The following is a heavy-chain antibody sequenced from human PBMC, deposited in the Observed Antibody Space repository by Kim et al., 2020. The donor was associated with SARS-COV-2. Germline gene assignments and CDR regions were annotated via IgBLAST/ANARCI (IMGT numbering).Heavy chain of an antibody. D-gene: IGHD6-13*01. CDR3: ARGSGIAAADY. Sequence: NPSHKSRVTISVDTSKNPFSLKLSSVTAADTAVYYCARGSGIAAADYWGQGTLVTVSS. V-gene: IGHV4-34*01. J-gene: IGHJ4*02.